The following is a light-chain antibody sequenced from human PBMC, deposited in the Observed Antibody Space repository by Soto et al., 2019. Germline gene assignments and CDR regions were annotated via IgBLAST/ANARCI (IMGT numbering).Light chain of an antibody. V-gene: IGKV1-5*03. CDR1: QSISSW. J-gene: IGKJ2*02. CDR3: QQYNSYSCT. CDR2: KAS. Sequence: DLQVTQSPSNLSASLADRVTIACGTRQSISSWLAWYQQKPGKAPKHLIYKASSLESGVPSRFSGSGSGTEFTLTISSLQPDDFETYYCQQYNSYSCTFGQGTKVDIK.